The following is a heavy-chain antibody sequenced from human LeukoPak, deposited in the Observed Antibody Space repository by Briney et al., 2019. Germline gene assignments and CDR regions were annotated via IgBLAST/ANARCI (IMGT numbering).Heavy chain of an antibody. CDR2: TNQDGSAK. D-gene: IGHD6-13*01. Sequence: GGSLRFSVAPSGFSFSSYWTGWVGQAPGRGLEWVANTNQDGSAKNYVDSVRGRFTISRDNAENSLYLQMNSLRADDTAVYYCARDPGSSSFDLWGQGTLVTVSS. CDR1: GFSFSSYW. J-gene: IGHJ4*02. V-gene: IGHV3-7*01. CDR3: ARDPGSSSFDL.